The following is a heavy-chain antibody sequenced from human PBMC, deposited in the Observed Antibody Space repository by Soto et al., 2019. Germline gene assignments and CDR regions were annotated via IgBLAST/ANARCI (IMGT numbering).Heavy chain of an antibody. D-gene: IGHD3-10*01. CDR3: ARQSYYGSGSYYKKVYDY. Sequence: SETLSLTCAVYGGSFSGYYWSWIRQPPGKGLEWIGEINHSGSTNYNPPLKSRVTISVDTSKNQFSLKLSSVTAADTAVYYCARQSYYGSGSYYKKVYDYWGQGTLVTVSS. CDR1: GGSFSGYY. J-gene: IGHJ4*02. CDR2: INHSGST. V-gene: IGHV4-34*01.